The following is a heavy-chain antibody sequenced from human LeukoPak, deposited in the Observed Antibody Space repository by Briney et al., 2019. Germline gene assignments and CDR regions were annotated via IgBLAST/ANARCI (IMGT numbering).Heavy chain of an antibody. CDR3: ARVYDSSGLNNAFDI. J-gene: IGHJ3*02. D-gene: IGHD3-22*01. V-gene: IGHV3-33*01. CDR2: IWYDGCNK. CDR1: GFTFSSYG. Sequence: SGGSLRLSCAASGFTFSSYGMHWVRQAPGKGLEWVAVIWYDGCNKYYADSVKGRFTISRDNSKNTLYLQMNSLRAEDTAVYYCARVYDSSGLNNAFDIWGQGTMVTVSS.